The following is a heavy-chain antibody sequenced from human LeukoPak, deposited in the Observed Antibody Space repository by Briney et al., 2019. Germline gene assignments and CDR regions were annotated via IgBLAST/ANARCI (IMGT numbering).Heavy chain of an antibody. D-gene: IGHD4-23*01. CDR3: AKEVGTFDY. J-gene: IGHJ4*02. CDR1: GFTLDDYA. V-gene: IGHV3-9*01. Sequence: GGSLRLSCAASGFTLDDYAMHWVRQVPGKGLEWVSGISWNSGSIGYADSVKGRFTISRDNAKNSLYLQMNSLRVEDTALYYCAKEVGTFDYWGQGTLVTVSS. CDR2: ISWNSGSI.